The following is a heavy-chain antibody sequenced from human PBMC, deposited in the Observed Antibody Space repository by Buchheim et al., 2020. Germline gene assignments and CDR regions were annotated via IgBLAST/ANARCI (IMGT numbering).Heavy chain of an antibody. CDR1: GFTFSRYS. J-gene: IGHJ6*02. V-gene: IGHV3-48*01. CDR2: MTSDEKTI. Sequence: EVQLVESGGGSVQPGGSLRLSCAASGFTFSRYSMNWARQAPGKGLEWVSYMTSDEKTIYYTDSVKGRFTISRDNARNLLYLQMLSLRVDDTALYYCARSVQFGMDVWGQGTT. CDR3: ARSVQFGMDV.